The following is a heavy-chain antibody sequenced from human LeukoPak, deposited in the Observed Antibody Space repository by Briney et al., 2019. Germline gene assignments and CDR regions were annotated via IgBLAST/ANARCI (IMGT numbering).Heavy chain of an antibody. V-gene: IGHV3-7*01. J-gene: IGHJ4*02. CDR1: GFTFSTYW. CDR2: IKADGGEK. D-gene: IGHD3-10*01. Sequence: PGGSLSLSCAASGFTFSTYWMNWFRQTPGKGLEWVAKIKADGGEKDHVASVKGRFTISRDNAKNALYLQMNSLRVEDTAVYYCAGGGVARPDFWRQETLVTVYS. CDR3: AGGGVARPDF.